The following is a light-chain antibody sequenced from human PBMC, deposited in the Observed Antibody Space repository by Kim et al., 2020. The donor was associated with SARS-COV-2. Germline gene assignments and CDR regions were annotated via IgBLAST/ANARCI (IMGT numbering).Light chain of an antibody. V-gene: IGLV1-47*01. CDR3: AAWDDSLSGWV. CDR2: RNN. CDR1: SSNIGSNY. Sequence: GQRVTISCSGSSSNIGSNYVYWYQQLPGTAPKLLIYRNNQRPSGVPDRFSGSKSGTSASLAISGLGSEDEADYYCAAWDDSLSGWVFGGGTKLTVL. J-gene: IGLJ3*02.